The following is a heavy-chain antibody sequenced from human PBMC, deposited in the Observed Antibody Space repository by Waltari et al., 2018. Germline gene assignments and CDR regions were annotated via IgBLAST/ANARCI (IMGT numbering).Heavy chain of an antibody. CDR3: ARSSSSSWTYYFDY. Sequence: QVQLQESGPGLVKPSETLSLTCTVSGGSISSYYWSWIWQPAGKGLEWIGRIYTSGSTNYNPSLKSRVTMSVDTSKNQFSLKLSSVTAADTAVYYCARSSSSSWTYYFDYWGQGTLVTVSS. V-gene: IGHV4-4*07. CDR1: GGSISSYY. J-gene: IGHJ4*02. D-gene: IGHD6-13*01. CDR2: IYTSGST.